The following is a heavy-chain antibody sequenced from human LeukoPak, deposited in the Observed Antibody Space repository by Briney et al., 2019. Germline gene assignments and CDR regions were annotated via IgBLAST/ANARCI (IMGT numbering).Heavy chain of an antibody. V-gene: IGHV1-18*01. CDR1: GYTFTNFG. Sequence: GASVKVSCKASGYTFTNFGIGWVRQAPGQGLEWMGWISGYSDYTNYAQKFQDRVTVTTDTSTSTAYLELRSLRSDDTAVYYCARGGGRDGYNRQGYFDFWGQGTLVTVSS. D-gene: IGHD5-24*01. CDR2: ISGYSDYT. CDR3: ARGGGRDGYNRQGYFDF. J-gene: IGHJ4*02.